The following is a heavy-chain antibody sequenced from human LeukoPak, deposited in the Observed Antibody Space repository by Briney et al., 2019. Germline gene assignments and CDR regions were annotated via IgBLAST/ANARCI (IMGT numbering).Heavy chain of an antibody. J-gene: IGHJ4*02. CDR2: ISSSSSYI. Sequence: PGGSLRLSCAASGFTFSSYSMNWVRQAPGKGLEWVSSISSSSSYIYYADSVKGRLTISRDNAKNSLYLQMNSLRAEDTAVYYCARHGGYCSSTSCYCDYWGQGTLVTVSS. D-gene: IGHD2-2*01. CDR3: ARHGGYCSSTSCYCDY. CDR1: GFTFSSYS. V-gene: IGHV3-21*01.